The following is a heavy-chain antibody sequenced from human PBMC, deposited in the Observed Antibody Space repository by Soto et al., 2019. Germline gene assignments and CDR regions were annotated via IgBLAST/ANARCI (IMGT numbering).Heavy chain of an antibody. D-gene: IGHD2-21*01. J-gene: IGHJ4*02. CDR1: GSTFSKRS. CDR2: ITPAFGTT. CDR3: ATCAAFLTYRGFIGPLDF. Sequence: QVHLVQSGAEVKKPGSSVKISCRASGSTFSKRSITWVRQAPGQGFDWMGGITPAFGTTNFARKFQGRLTITADEPTPTAYLELSSLTSADTAVYHCATCAAFLTYRGFIGPLDFWGQGTLVTVSS. V-gene: IGHV1-69*01.